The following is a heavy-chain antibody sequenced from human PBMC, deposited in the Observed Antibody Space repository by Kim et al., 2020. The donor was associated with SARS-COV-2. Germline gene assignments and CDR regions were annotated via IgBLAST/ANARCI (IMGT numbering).Heavy chain of an antibody. J-gene: IGHJ5*02. CDR3: ARDQITMVRGVLHWFDP. CDR2: ISAYNGNT. CDR1: GYTFTSYG. Sequence: ASVKVSCKASGYTFTSYGISWVRQAPGQGLEWMGWISAYNGNTNYAQKLQGRVTMTTDTSTSTAYMELRSLRSDDTAVYYCARDQITMVRGVLHWFDPWGQGTLVTVSS. V-gene: IGHV1-18*01. D-gene: IGHD3-10*01.